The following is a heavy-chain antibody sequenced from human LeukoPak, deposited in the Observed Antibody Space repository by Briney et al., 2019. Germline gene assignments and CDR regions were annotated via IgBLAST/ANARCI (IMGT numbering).Heavy chain of an antibody. CDR2: INPSGGST. D-gene: IGHD2-2*01. Sequence: ASVKVSCKASGYTFTSYYMHWVRRAPGQGLEWMGIINPSGGSTSYAQKFQGRVTMTRDTSTSTVYMELSSLRSEDTAVYYCARDFDCSSTSCYDQGDYWGQGTLVTVSS. J-gene: IGHJ4*02. CDR3: ARDFDCSSTSCYDQGDY. V-gene: IGHV1-46*01. CDR1: GYTFTSYY.